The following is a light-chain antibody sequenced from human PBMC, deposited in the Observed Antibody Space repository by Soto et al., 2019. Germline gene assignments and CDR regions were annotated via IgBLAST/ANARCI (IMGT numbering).Light chain of an antibody. CDR1: SSDVGRYKF. V-gene: IGLV2-14*01. CDR2: EVT. J-gene: IGLJ3*02. CDR3: SSYTGTTTWV. Sequence: QSALTQPASVSGSPGQSITISCTGTSSDVGRYKFVSWYQQHPDKAPKLLIYEVTDRPPGVSNRFSGSKSGNTASLTISGLQAEDEADYYCSSYTGTTTWVFGGGTKVTVL.